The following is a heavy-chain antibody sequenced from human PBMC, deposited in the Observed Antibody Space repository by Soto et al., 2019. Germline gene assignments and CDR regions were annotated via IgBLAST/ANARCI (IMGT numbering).Heavy chain of an antibody. V-gene: IGHV1-69*02. CDR1: GGTFSSYT. CDR2: IIPILGIA. J-gene: IGHJ6*03. D-gene: IGHD6-6*01. Sequence: SSVKVSCKASGGTFSSYTISWVRQAPGRGLEWMGRIIPILGIANYAQKFQGRVTITADKSTSTAYMELSSLRSEDTAVYYCARGAGQLVGEAYSYYYMHARGKAPPVTV. CDR3: ARGAGQLVGEAYSYYYMHA.